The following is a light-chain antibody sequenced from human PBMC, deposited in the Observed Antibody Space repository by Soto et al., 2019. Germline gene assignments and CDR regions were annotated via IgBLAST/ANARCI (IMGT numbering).Light chain of an antibody. CDR1: HIGTKS. J-gene: IGLJ3*02. CDR2: ANR. V-gene: IGLV3-21*02. CDR3: QVWDSSGDLPVV. Sequence: SYELTQPPPVSVAPGQTARITCGGIHIGTKSVHWYHQRPGQAPVLVVYANRDRPSGIPERFSGANSGNTATLTISRVEVGDEGDYYCQVWDSSGDLPVVFGGGTKLTVL.